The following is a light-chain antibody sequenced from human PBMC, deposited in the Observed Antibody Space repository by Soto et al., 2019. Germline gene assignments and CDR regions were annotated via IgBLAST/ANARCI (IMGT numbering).Light chain of an antibody. Sequence: EIVLTQSPATLSLSPGERATLSCRASQGVSNDLAWYQQNPGQAPRLLLYDASNRATGIPARFSGSGSGTDFTLTVSSLEPEDFAVYYCQQRSDWPLTFGGGTKVDIK. J-gene: IGKJ4*01. V-gene: IGKV3-11*01. CDR1: QGVSND. CDR3: QQRSDWPLT. CDR2: DAS.